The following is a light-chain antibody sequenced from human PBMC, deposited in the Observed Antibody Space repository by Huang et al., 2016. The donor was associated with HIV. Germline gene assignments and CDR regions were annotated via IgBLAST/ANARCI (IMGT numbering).Light chain of an antibody. V-gene: IGKV3-11*01. CDR3: QQRNNWPPWT. CDR2: DAS. Sequence: EIVLTQSPATLSLSPGEGATLSCRASQSIGSYLAWYQQRPGQAPRLLIYDASIRATGIPARFRGRGSGTDFTLTISSLEPEEFAVYYCQQRNNWPPWTFGQGTKVELK. J-gene: IGKJ1*01. CDR1: QSIGSY.